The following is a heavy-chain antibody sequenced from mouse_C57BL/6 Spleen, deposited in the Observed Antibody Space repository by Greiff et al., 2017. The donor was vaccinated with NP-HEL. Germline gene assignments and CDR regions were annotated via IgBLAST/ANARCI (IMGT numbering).Heavy chain of an antibody. CDR3: SRRGYYGTPYAMDY. J-gene: IGHJ4*01. D-gene: IGHD1-1*01. CDR2: IHPNSGST. V-gene: IGHV1-64*01. CDR1: GYTFTSYW. Sequence: QVHVKQPGAELVKPGASVKLSCKASGYTFTSYWMHWVKQRPGQGLEWIGMIHPNSGSTNYNEKFKSKATLTVDKSSSTAYMQLSSLTSEDSAVYYCSRRGYYGTPYAMDYWGQGTSVTVSS.